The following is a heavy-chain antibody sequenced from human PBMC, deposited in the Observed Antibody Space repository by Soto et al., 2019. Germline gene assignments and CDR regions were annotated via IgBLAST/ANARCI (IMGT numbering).Heavy chain of an antibody. CDR1: GGCISSYY. V-gene: IGHV4-59*01. CDR3: ARTLYSYGPRFDY. CDR2: IYYSGST. D-gene: IGHD5-18*01. Sequence: SETLSLTCTVSGGCISSYYWSWLRQPPGKGLEGIGNIYYSGSTNYNPSLKSRVTISVDTPKNQFSLKLSSVTAADTAVYYCARTLYSYGPRFDYWGQGTLVTVS. J-gene: IGHJ4*02.